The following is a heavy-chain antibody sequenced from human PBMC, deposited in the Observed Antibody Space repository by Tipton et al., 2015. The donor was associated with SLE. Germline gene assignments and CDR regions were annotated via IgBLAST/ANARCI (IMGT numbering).Heavy chain of an antibody. CDR2: INHSGST. CDR1: GGSFSGYY. J-gene: IGHJ6*03. D-gene: IGHD2-15*01. V-gene: IGHV4-34*01. CDR3: ARVNSWYYYYMDV. Sequence: TLSLTCAVYGGSFSGYYWSRIRQPPGKGLEWIGEINHSGSTNYNPSLKSRVTISVDTSKNQFSLKLSSVTAADTAVYYCARVNSWYYYYMDVWGKGTTVTVSS.